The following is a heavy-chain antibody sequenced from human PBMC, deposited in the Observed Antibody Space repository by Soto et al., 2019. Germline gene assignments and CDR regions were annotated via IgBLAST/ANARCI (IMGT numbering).Heavy chain of an antibody. CDR3: ARGSPVATDY. CDR2: IYYSGST. D-gene: IGHD2-21*02. Sequence: SETLSLTCTVSGGSISSGGYYWSWIRQHPGKGLEWIGYIYYSGSTYYNPSLKSRVTISIDRSKNQFSLKLSSVTAADTAVYYCARGSPVATDYWGQGTLVTVSS. V-gene: IGHV4-31*03. CDR1: GGSISSGGYY. J-gene: IGHJ4*02.